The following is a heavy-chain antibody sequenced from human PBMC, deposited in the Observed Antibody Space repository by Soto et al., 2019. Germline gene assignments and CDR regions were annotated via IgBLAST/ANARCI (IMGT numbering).Heavy chain of an antibody. CDR1: GGTFSSYA. V-gene: IGHV1-69*12. J-gene: IGHJ3*02. D-gene: IGHD5-12*01. Sequence: QGQLGQSGSEVKKPGSSVKVSCQASGGTFSSYAISWVRQAPGQGLEWMGGIIPIFGTANYAQKFQGRVTITADESTSTAYMELSSLRSEDRAVYYCARGGRDGYTEEAFDIWGQGTMVTVAA. CDR3: ARGGRDGYTEEAFDI. CDR2: IIPIFGTA.